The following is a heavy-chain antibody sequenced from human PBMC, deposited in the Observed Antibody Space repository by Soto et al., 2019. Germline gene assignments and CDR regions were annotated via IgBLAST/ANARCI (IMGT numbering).Heavy chain of an antibody. CDR1: EYTLTSYW. Sequence: GESLKISCKGCEYTLTSYWINWVRLMPGKGLEWVGRIDPYDSYTNYSPSFQGHVSSSVVKSISTAYLQWSSLKDYDTDIYYCAGQWLVRGHREGTRDHNAMDVWGQGTTITVSS. D-gene: IGHD6-19*01. CDR2: IDPYDSYT. CDR3: AGQWLVRGHREGTRDHNAMDV. V-gene: IGHV5-10-1*01. J-gene: IGHJ6*02.